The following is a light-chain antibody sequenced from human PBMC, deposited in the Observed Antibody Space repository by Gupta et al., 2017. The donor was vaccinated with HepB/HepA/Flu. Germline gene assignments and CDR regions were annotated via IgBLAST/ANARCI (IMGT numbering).Light chain of an antibody. CDR3: SSYTSTNTL. J-gene: IGLJ2*01. V-gene: IGLV2-23*02. CDR1: SSDIGGDRL. CDR2: EFT. Sequence: SALTQPASVSGSPGQSITISCTGASSDIGGDRLVSWFQQHPGKAPTLIIYEFTKRPSGVSSRFSGSKSANAASLTISGLQAEDEADYYCSSYTSTNTLFGGGTKVTVL.